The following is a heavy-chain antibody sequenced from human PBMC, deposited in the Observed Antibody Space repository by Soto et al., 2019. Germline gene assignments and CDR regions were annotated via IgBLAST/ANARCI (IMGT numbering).Heavy chain of an antibody. V-gene: IGHV1-69*06. CDR1: GGTFSTYG. J-gene: IGHJ6*04. CDR3: ARGISHIVAEPGRGAMDF. CDR2: IVPGFGTT. D-gene: IGHD2-2*01. Sequence: SVKVSCKASGGTFSTYGISWVRQAPGQGLEWLGGIVPGFGTTKYTQRFQDRVMITADKSTSTAYMEMASLRSEDTAVYYCARGISHIVAEPGRGAMDFWCKGTTLTVSS.